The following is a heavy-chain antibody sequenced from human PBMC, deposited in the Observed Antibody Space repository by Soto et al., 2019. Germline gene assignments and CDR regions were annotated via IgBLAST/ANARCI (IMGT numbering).Heavy chain of an antibody. J-gene: IGHJ6*02. V-gene: IGHV2-5*02. D-gene: IGHD2-21*02. CDR3: IQSRCGGDCLQSYASHYYYGMDV. CDR1: GFSLSTSWVG. CDR2: IYWDDDK. Sequence: QITLKESGPTLVKPTQTLTLTCTFSGFSLSTSWVGVGWIRQPPGQALEWLALIYWDDDKRYSPSLRSKLTINKHTSKNQVVLTMTNLDPVDTATYYCIQSRCGGDCLQSYASHYYYGMDVWGQSTTVTVSS.